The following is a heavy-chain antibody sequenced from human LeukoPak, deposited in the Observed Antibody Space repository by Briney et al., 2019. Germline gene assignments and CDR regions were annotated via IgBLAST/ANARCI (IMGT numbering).Heavy chain of an antibody. CDR3: ARWAGGYYKNFDY. Sequence: TSETLSLTCTVSGGSISSYYWSWIRQPPGKGLEGIGYIHFSGTTNYNPSLKSRVTIAADTSKNEFSLKLRSVTAADTAVYYCARWAGGYYKNFDYWGQGILVTVSS. CDR2: IHFSGTT. D-gene: IGHD3-22*01. J-gene: IGHJ4*02. V-gene: IGHV4-59*01. CDR1: GGSISSYY.